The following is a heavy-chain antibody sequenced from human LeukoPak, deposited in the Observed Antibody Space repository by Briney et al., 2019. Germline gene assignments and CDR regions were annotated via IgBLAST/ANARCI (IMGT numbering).Heavy chain of an antibody. D-gene: IGHD3-9*01. V-gene: IGHV4-39*01. Sequence: PSETLSLTCTVSGGTIRSYYWGWIRQPPGKGLEWIGSIYYSGSTYYNPSLKSRVTISVDTSKNQFSLKLSSVTAADTAVYYCANYDILTGYFCYWGQGTLVTVSS. CDR2: IYYSGST. CDR1: GGTIRSYY. J-gene: IGHJ4*02. CDR3: ANYDILTGYFCY.